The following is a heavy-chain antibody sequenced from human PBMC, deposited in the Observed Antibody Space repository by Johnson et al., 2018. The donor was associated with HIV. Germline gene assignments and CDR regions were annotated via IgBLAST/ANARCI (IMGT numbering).Heavy chain of an antibody. CDR2: ISYDGSNK. V-gene: IGHV3-30*04. CDR3: AREGGGHDYGDRDAFDF. J-gene: IGHJ3*01. CDR1: GFTFSSYA. Sequence: QVQLVESGGGVVQPGRSLRLSCAASGFTFSSYAMHWVRQAPGKGLEWVAVISYDGSNKYYADSVKGRFTISRDNSKNTLYLQMNSLRAEDTAVYYCAREGGGHDYGDRDAFDFWGQGTVVSVST. D-gene: IGHD4-17*01.